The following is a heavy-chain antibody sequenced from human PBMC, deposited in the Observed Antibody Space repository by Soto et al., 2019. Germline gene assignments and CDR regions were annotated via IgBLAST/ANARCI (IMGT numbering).Heavy chain of an antibody. J-gene: IGHJ4*02. CDR2: ISAYNGNT. CDR1: GYTFTSYG. Sequence: QVQLVQSGAEVKKPGASVKVSCKASGYTFTSYGISWVRQAPGQGLEWMGWISAYNGNTNYAQKLQGRVTMTTDTXXXXXXXXXXXXXXXXTAXYYCARDYYGSGNSDYWGQGTLVTVSS. CDR3: ARDYYGSGNSDY. V-gene: IGHV1-18*01. D-gene: IGHD3-10*01.